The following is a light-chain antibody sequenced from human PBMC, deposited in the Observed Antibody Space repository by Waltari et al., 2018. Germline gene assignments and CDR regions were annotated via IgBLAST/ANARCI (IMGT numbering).Light chain of an antibody. Sequence: IEMTQSPSSVSASVGDRVTITCRASQNINSWLAWYQQRPGKAPKLLIYATSSLQSGVPSRFRGSGSGTDFTLTITSLQPEDFATYYCQQANSLPLTFGQGTRLEIK. CDR1: QNINSW. J-gene: IGKJ5*01. CDR2: ATS. CDR3: QQANSLPLT. V-gene: IGKV1-12*01.